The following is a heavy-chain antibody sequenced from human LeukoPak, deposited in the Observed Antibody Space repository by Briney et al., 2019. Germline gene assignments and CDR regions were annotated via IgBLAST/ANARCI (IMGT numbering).Heavy chain of an antibody. CDR2: IYYSGST. J-gene: IGHJ6*03. CDR1: GGSISSSSYY. D-gene: IGHD2-8*02. V-gene: IGHV4-39*01. CDR3: ARSGPYYYYYYMDV. Sequence: ETLSLTCTVSGGSISSSSYYWGWIRQPPGKGLEWIGSIYYSGSTYYNPSLKSRVTISVDTSKNQFSLKLSSVTAADTAVYYCARSGPYYYYYYMDVWGKGTTVTISS.